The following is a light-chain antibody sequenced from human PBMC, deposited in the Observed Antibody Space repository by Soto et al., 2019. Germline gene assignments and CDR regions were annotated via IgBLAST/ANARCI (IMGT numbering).Light chain of an antibody. CDR2: AAS. CDR3: QQSYRTPFT. V-gene: IGKV1-39*01. Sequence: DIQMTQSPSSLSASVGDRVTITCRASQRISSYLNWYQQKPGKAPKLLIYAASSLQSGVPSRFSGSGSGTDFTLTISSLQPEDFATYYCQQSYRTPFTFGGGTKVEIK. J-gene: IGKJ4*01. CDR1: QRISSY.